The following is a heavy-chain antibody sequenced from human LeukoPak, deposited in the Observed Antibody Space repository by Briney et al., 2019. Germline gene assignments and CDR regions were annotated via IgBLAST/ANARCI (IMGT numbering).Heavy chain of an antibody. CDR2: INANSCGT. CDR1: GYTFTRYY. V-gene: IGHV1-2*02. D-gene: IGHD3-9*01. J-gene: IGHJ4*02. Sequence: ASVKVSCEASGYTFTRYYMHWVRQAPGQGLEWMGWINANSCGTNYAQEFQGRVTMTRDTSISTAYMELSRLRSDDTAVYYCARSSRYDIWTGYPYWGQGTLVTVSP. CDR3: ARSSRYDIWTGYPY.